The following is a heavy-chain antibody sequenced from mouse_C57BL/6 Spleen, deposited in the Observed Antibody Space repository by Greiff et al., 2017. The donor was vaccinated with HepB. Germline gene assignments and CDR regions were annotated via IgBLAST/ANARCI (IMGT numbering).Heavy chain of an antibody. CDR3: ARRGGLLSPWFAY. CDR2: INPSSGYT. Sequence: QVHVKQSGAELAKPGASVKLSCKASGYTFTSYWMHWVKQRPGQGLEWIGYINPSSGYTKYNQKFKDKATLTADKSSSTAYMQLSSLTYEDSAVYYCARRGGLLSPWFAYWGQGTLVTVSA. D-gene: IGHD2-10*01. J-gene: IGHJ3*01. V-gene: IGHV1-7*01. CDR1: GYTFTSYW.